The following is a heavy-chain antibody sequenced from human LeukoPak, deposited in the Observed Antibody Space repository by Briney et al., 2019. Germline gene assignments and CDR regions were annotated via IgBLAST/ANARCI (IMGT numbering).Heavy chain of an antibody. V-gene: IGHV4-59*01. D-gene: IGHD3-9*01. CDR3: ARTDKSDAFDI. Sequence: SETLSLTCTVSGGSISSYYWSWIRLPPGKGLERIGYIYYSGSTNYNPSLKSRVTISVDTSKNQFSLKLSSVTAADTAVYYCARTDKSDAFDIWGQGTMVTVSS. CDR2: IYYSGST. CDR1: GGSISSYY. J-gene: IGHJ3*02.